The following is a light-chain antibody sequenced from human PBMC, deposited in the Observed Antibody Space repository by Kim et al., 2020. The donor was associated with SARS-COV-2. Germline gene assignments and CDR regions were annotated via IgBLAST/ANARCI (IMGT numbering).Light chain of an antibody. CDR2: ANT. CDR1: SSNIGAGYE. CDR3: QSYDSGLGGSV. Sequence: QRVTISCTGSSSNIGAGYEVHWYQQLPGTAPKLVIYANTNRPSGIPDRFSGSKSGTSASLAITWLLAADEADYYCQSYDSGLGGSVFGTGTKVTVL. J-gene: IGLJ1*01. V-gene: IGLV1-40*01.